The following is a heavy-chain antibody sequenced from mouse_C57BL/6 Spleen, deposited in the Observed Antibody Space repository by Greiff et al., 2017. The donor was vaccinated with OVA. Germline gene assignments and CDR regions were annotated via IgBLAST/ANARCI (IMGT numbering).Heavy chain of an antibody. Sequence: VQLQQSGTVLARPGASVKMSCKTSGYTFTSYWMHWVKQRPGQGLEWIGAIYPGNSDTSYNQKFKGKAKLTAVTSASTAYMELSSLTNEDSAVYYCTRGDLGDGGYAMDYWGQGTSVTVSS. D-gene: IGHD3-3*01. V-gene: IGHV1-5*01. CDR3: TRGDLGDGGYAMDY. CDR1: GYTFTSYW. CDR2: IYPGNSDT. J-gene: IGHJ4*01.